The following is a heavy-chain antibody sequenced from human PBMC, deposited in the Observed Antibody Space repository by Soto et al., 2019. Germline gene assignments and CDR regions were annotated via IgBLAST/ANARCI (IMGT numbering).Heavy chain of an antibody. CDR3: ARTLRGRGVKYFDD. D-gene: IGHD3-10*01. Sequence: SQTLSLTCAISGDSVSNNSVAWNWVRQSPSRGLEWLGRTYYRSKWHYDYAPSVRSRITVNPDTSRNHFSLQLNSVSPEDAAVYYCARTLRGRGVKYFDDWGQGTLVTVSS. CDR2: TYYRSKWHY. V-gene: IGHV6-1*01. CDR1: GDSVSNNSVA. J-gene: IGHJ4*02.